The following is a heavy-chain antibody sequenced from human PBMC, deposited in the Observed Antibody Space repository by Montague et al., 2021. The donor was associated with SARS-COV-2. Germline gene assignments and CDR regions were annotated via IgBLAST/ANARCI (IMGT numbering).Heavy chain of an antibody. CDR1: GGSISSSSYY. D-gene: IGHD3-3*01. Sequence: SETLSLTCTVSGGSISSSSYYWDWIRQPPGKGLEWIGSIYYSGSTYYNPSLKSRVTISVDTSKNQFSLKLSSVTAADTAVYYCARDSAPSITIFGVVIRQQNPRYYYYGMDVWGQGTTVTASS. CDR3: ARDSAPSITIFGVVIRQQNPRYYYYGMDV. J-gene: IGHJ6*02. V-gene: IGHV4-39*07. CDR2: IYYSGST.